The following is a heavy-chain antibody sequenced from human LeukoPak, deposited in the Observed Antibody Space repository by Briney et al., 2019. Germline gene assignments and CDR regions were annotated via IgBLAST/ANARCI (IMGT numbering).Heavy chain of an antibody. CDR2: ISDSGGST. Sequence: GGSLRLSCAASGFTFSSYAMSWVRQAPGKGLEWVSAISDSGGSTYYADSVKGRFTISRDNSKNTLYLQMNSLRAEDTAVYYCAKVYLQWELLGWFDPWGQGTLVTVSS. CDR3: AKVYLQWELLGWFDP. V-gene: IGHV3-23*01. J-gene: IGHJ5*02. D-gene: IGHD1-26*01. CDR1: GFTFSSYA.